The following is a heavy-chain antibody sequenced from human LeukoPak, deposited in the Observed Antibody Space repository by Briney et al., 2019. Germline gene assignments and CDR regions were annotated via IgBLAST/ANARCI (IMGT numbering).Heavy chain of an antibody. CDR2: IKQDGSEK. Sequence: GGSLRLSCAVSEFPFSKAWMSWVRQAPGKGLEWVANIKQDGSEKYYVDSVKGRFTISRDNAKNSLYLQMNSLRAEDTAVYYCARVRGAPNWFDPWGQGTLVTVSS. CDR3: ARVRGAPNWFDP. CDR1: EFPFSKAW. D-gene: IGHD3-16*01. J-gene: IGHJ5*02. V-gene: IGHV3-7*01.